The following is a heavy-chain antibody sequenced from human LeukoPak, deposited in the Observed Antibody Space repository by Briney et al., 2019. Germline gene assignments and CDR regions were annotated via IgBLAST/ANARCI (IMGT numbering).Heavy chain of an antibody. CDR3: ARRLSSTTGNFDY. CDR2: MNPNSGST. J-gene: IGHJ4*02. CDR1: GYTFTTYD. D-gene: IGHD4-11*01. V-gene: IGHV1-8*01. Sequence: GASVKVSCKASGYTFTTYDIKWVRQATGQGLEWMGWMNPNSGSTGYAQNFQGRVTLTRNTSISTAYMELSSLRSEDTAVYYCARRLSSTTGNFDYWGQGTLVTVSS.